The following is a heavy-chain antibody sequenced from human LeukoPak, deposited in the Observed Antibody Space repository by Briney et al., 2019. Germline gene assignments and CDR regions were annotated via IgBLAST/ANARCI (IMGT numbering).Heavy chain of an antibody. CDR1: GGSISMSSYN. Sequence: SETLSPTCTVSGGSISMSSYNWAWIRQSPGKGLEWIGCIFYHGSTYYNPSLKSRVTISVDTSNNQFSLNLGSLTAADTAVYYCARPDRYWGQGTLVTVSS. J-gene: IGHJ4*02. V-gene: IGHV4-39*01. CDR3: ARPDRY. CDR2: IFYHGST.